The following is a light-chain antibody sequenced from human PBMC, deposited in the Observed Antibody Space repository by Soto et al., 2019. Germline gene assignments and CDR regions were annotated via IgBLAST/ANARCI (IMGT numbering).Light chain of an antibody. Sequence: QSALTQPPSVSGSPGQSVTISCTGTSSDVGGYNRVSWYQQPPGTAPKLIIYDVTKRPSGVPDRFSGSKSGNTASLTISGLQAEDEADYYCCSYAGSYSWIFGGWTKLTVL. J-gene: IGLJ2*01. V-gene: IGLV2-11*01. CDR3: CSYAGSYSWI. CDR1: SSDVGGYNR. CDR2: DVT.